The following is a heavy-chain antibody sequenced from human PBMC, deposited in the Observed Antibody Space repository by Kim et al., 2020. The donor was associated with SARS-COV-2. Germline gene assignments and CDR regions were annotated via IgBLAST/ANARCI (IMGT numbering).Heavy chain of an antibody. CDR2: IKQDGSEK. V-gene: IGHV3-7*01. CDR1: GFTFNSYW. J-gene: IGHJ4*02. D-gene: IGHD2-15*01. Sequence: GGSLRLSCAASGFTFNSYWMSWVRQAPGKGLEWVANIKQDGSEKYYVDSVKGRFTISRDNAKNSLYLQMNSLRAEDTAVYYCARGVDALGYCSGGSCYTYYFDYWGQGTLVTVSS. CDR3: ARGVDALGYCSGGSCYTYYFDY.